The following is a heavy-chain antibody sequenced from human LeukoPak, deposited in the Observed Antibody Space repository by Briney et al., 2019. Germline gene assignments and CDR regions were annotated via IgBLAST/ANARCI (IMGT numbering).Heavy chain of an antibody. D-gene: IGHD5-18*01. J-gene: IGHJ4*02. CDR3: ARGNHSYGYESFDY. CDR1: GGSFSSCGYY. CDR2: IYYSGST. V-gene: IGHV4-31*03. Sequence: SETLSLTCTVSGGSFSSCGYYWSWIRQHPGKGLEWIGYIYYSGSTYYNPSLKSRVTISVDTSKNQFSLKLSSVTAADTAVYYCARGNHSYGYESFDYWGQGTLVTVSS.